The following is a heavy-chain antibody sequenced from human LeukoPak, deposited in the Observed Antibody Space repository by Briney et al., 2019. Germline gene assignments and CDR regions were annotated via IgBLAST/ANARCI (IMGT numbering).Heavy chain of an antibody. V-gene: IGHV1-46*01. J-gene: IGHJ6*03. CDR3: ARDPEAYEANYYYYYMDV. Sequence: ASVKVSCKASGYTFTSYYMHWVRQAPGQGLEWMGIINPSGGSTSYAQKFQGRVTMTRDMSTSTVYMELSSLRSEDTALYYCARDPEAYEANYYYYYMDVWGKGTTVTVSS. D-gene: IGHD3-3*01. CDR1: GYTFTSYY. CDR2: INPSGGST.